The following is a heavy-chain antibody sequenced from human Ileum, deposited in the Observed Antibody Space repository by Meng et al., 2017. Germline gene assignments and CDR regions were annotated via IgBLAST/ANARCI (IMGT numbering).Heavy chain of an antibody. CDR1: GFTFSTYA. CDR3: ARPSYGDYGVS. D-gene: IGHD4-17*01. V-gene: IGHV3-23*01. CDR2: ISGDAKDT. J-gene: IGHJ5*02. Sequence: EVQLLGSGGDLAQPGGSLRLSCAASGFTFSTYAMSWVRQAPGKGPEWVSAISGDAKDTYYADSVKGRFTISRDNSKNTAYLQMNSLKIEDTAVYYCARPSYGDYGVSWGQGTLVTVSS.